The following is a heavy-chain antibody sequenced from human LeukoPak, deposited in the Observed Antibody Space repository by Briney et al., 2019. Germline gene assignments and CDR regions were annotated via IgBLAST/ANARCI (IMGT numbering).Heavy chain of an antibody. Sequence: PSETLSLTCTVSGGSISSYYWSWSRQPPGKGLEWIGYIYYSGSTNYNPSLKSRVTISVDTSKNQFSLKLSSVTAADTAVYYCARAKRYSYAPSGMDVWGQGTTVTVSS. CDR1: GGSISSYY. V-gene: IGHV4-59*01. CDR3: ARAKRYSYAPSGMDV. CDR2: IYYSGST. D-gene: IGHD5-18*01. J-gene: IGHJ6*02.